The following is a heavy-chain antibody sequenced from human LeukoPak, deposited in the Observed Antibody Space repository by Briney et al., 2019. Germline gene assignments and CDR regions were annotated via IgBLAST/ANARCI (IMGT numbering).Heavy chain of an antibody. CDR3: TRSSRGTSYYYGMDV. J-gene: IGHJ6*02. V-gene: IGHV4-59*01. CDR1: GGSISSYY. CDR2: IYYSGST. D-gene: IGHD2-15*01. Sequence: PSETLSLTCTVSGGSISSYYWSWIRQPPGKGLEWIGYIYYSGSTNYNASLKSRVTISVDTSKNQSSLKLSSVTAADTAVYYCTRSSRGTSYYYGMDVWGQGTTVTVSS.